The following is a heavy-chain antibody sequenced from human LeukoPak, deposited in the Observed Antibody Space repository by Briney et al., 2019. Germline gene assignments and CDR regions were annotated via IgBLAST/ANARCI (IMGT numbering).Heavy chain of an antibody. CDR1: GGSISSYY. CDR2: IYYSGST. Sequence: PSETLSLTCTVSGGSISSYYWSWIQQPPGKGLEWIGYIYYSGSTNYNPSLKSRVTISVDTSKNQFSLKLSSVTAADTAVYYCAGMGHDMVRGFSSLGGYWGQGTLVTVSS. J-gene: IGHJ4*02. D-gene: IGHD3-10*01. V-gene: IGHV4-59*01. CDR3: AGMGHDMVRGFSSLGGY.